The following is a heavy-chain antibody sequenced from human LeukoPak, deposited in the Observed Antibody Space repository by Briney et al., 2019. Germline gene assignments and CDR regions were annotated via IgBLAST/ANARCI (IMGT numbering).Heavy chain of an antibody. Sequence: ASVKVSCKASGGTFSSYAISWVRQAPGQGLEWMGGIIPLFGTANYAQKFQGRVTITADESTSTAYMELSSLRSEDTALYYCARGAYYDSSGYYNYWGQGTLVTVSS. CDR1: GGTFSSYA. D-gene: IGHD3-22*01. CDR3: ARGAYYDSSGYYNY. V-gene: IGHV1-69*13. CDR2: IIPLFGTA. J-gene: IGHJ4*02.